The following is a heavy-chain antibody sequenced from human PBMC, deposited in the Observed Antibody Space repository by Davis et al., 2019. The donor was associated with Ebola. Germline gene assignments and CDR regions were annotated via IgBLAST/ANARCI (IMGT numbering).Heavy chain of an antibody. CDR3: ARDSLRDGYPEFDY. J-gene: IGHJ4*02. D-gene: IGHD5-24*01. CDR2: IRSKANSYAT. V-gene: IGHV3-73*01. Sequence: GESLKISCAASGFTFSGSAMHWVRQASGKGLEWVGRIRSKANSYATAYAASVKGRFTISRDDSKNTAYLQMNSLGAEDTAVYYCARDSLRDGYPEFDYWGQGTLVTVSS. CDR1: GFTFSGSA.